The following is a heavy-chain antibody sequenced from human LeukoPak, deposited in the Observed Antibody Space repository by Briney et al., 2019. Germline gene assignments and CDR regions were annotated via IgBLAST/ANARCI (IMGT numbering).Heavy chain of an antibody. D-gene: IGHD4-17*01. J-gene: IGHJ4*02. CDR3: AGESHFQLRLLPDY. CDR2: IILIFGIA. Sequence: ASVKVSCKASGGTFSSYAISWVRQAPGQGLEWMGRIILIFGIASYAQKFQGRVTITADKSTSTAYMELSSLRSEDTAVYYCAGESHFQLRLLPDYWGQGTLVTVSS. CDR1: GGTFSSYA. V-gene: IGHV1-69*04.